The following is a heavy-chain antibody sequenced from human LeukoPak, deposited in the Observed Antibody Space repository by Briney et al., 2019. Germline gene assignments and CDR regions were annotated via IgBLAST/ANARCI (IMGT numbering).Heavy chain of an antibody. D-gene: IGHD1-26*01. V-gene: IGHV5-51*01. CDR3: ARLNSGSYGY. CDR1: GYTFTNYW. J-gene: IGHJ4*02. Sequence: GESLKISCKISGYTFTNYWIGWVRQMPGKGLEWMGIIYPGDSDTTYSPSFEGQVTISVDKSISTAYLQWSSLKASDTAMYYCARLNSGSYGYWGQGTLVTVSS. CDR2: IYPGDSDT.